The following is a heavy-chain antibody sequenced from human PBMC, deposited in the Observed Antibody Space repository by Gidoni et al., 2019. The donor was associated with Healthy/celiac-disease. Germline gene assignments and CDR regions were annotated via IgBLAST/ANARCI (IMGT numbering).Heavy chain of an antibody. V-gene: IGHV4-61*01. CDR1: GGSVSSGSYY. D-gene: IGHD6-13*01. CDR2: IYYSGST. J-gene: IGHJ4*02. CDR3: ARHGSSPGDY. Sequence: QVQLQESGPGLVKPSETLSLTCTVSGGSVSSGSYYWSWIRQPPGKGLEWIGYIYYSGSTNYNPSLKSRVTISVDTSKNQFSLKLSSVTAADTAVYYCARHGSSPGDYWGQGTLVTVSS.